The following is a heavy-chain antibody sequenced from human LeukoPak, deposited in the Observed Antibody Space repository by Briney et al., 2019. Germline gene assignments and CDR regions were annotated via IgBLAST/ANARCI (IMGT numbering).Heavy chain of an antibody. J-gene: IGHJ4*02. D-gene: IGHD6-19*01. Sequence: GGSLRLSCAASGFTFSSYAMSWVRQAPGKGLEWVSAISGSGGSTYYAGSVKGRFTISRDNSKNTLYLQMNSLRAEDTAVYYCAKVSIAWFSGWSYYFDYWGQGTLVTVSS. CDR3: AKVSIAWFSGWSYYFDY. CDR1: GFTFSSYA. V-gene: IGHV3-23*01. CDR2: ISGSGGST.